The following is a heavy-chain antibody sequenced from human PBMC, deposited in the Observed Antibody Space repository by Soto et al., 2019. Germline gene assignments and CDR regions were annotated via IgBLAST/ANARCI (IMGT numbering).Heavy chain of an antibody. CDR2: IKSKTDGATT. J-gene: IGHJ4*02. D-gene: IGHD3-22*01. CDR1: GFTFSNDW. CDR3: TTATGYYDRSRCPFDY. V-gene: IGHV3-15*01. Sequence: GGSLRLSCAASGFTFSNDWMSWVRQAPGKGLEWVGRIKSKTDGATTDSAAPEKGRFTISRDDSNNTLYMQMNSLKTEDTAVYSCTTATGYYDRSRCPFDYWGQGTLVTVSS.